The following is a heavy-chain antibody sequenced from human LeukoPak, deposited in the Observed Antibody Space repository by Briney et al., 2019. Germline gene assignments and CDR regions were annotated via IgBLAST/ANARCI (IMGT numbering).Heavy chain of an antibody. CDR2: IEHDGSEE. D-gene: IGHD3-10*01. J-gene: IGHJ4*02. CDR1: GFTFSSYS. Sequence: GGSLRLSCAASGFTFSSYSMSWVRQAPGKGLEWVANIEHDGSEEYYVDSVKGRFTISRDNAKNSLYLQMNSLRAEDTAVYYCAREAYGSSCDYWGQGTLVTVSS. CDR3: AREAYGSSCDY. V-gene: IGHV3-7*01.